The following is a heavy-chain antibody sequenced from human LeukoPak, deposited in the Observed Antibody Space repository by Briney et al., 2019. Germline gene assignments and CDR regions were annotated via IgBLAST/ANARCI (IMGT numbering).Heavy chain of an antibody. CDR2: ISVYNDNT. J-gene: IGHJ5*02. CDR3: ARVTPAVAGRGGFDP. V-gene: IGHV1-18*01. D-gene: IGHD6-19*01. Sequence: GASVKVSCKASGYTFTSYGISWVRQAPGQGLEWMGWISVYNDNTNYAQKLQGRVTMTTDTSTSTAYMELRSLRSDDTAVYYCARVTPAVAGRGGFDPWGQGTLVTVSS. CDR1: GYTFTSYG.